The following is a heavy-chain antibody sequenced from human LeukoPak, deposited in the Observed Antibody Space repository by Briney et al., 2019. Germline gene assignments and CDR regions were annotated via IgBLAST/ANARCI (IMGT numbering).Heavy chain of an antibody. D-gene: IGHD6-13*01. CDR2: ISYDGSNK. V-gene: IGHV3-30*03. Sequence: GGSLRLSCAASGFTFSSYSMNWVRQAPGKGLEWVAVISYDGSNKYYADSVKGRFTISRDNSKNTLYLQMNSLRAEDTAVCYCARVRSSSWYGEFDFWGQGTLVTVSS. CDR1: GFTFSSYS. CDR3: ARVRSSSWYGEFDF. J-gene: IGHJ4*02.